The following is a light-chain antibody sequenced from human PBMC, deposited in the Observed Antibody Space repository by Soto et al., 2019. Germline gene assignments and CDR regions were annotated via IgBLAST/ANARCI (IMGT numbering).Light chain of an antibody. V-gene: IGKV1-5*01. J-gene: IGKJ1*01. CDR1: QSISSW. CDR2: DAS. CDR3: QQYNSYPWT. Sequence: IQMPQSPSTLSAPVGARVTVACRTSQSISSWLAWYQQKPGKAPKLLIYDASSLESGVPSRFSGSGSGTEFTLTISSLQPDDFATYYCQQYNSYPWTFGQGTK.